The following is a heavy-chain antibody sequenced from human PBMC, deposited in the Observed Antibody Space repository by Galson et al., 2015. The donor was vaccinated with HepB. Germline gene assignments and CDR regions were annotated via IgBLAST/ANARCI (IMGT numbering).Heavy chain of an antibody. CDR2: IKSRAEDGTT. J-gene: IGHJ4*02. D-gene: IGHD3-10*01. CDR3: ATSLGFGYGASTVAVDY. CDR1: GFTFNNAW. Sequence: SLRLSCAASGFTFNNAWMSWVRQAPGKGLEWVGRIKSRAEDGTTIYAAPVRGRFTIPRDDSKNPLYLQMNSLTTEDTGVYYCATSLGFGYGASTVAVDYWGQGTLVTVSS. V-gene: IGHV3-15*01.